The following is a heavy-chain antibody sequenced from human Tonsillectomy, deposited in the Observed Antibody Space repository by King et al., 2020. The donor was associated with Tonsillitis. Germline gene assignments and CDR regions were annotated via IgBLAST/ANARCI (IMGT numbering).Heavy chain of an antibody. CDR3: ARTSYYYDSSGYATYYYYYMDV. Sequence: QLVQSGAEVKKPGSSVKVSCKASGGTFSSYAISWVRQAPGQGLEWMGGIIPIFGTANYAQKFQGRVTITADESTSTAYMELSSLRSEDTDVYYCARTSYYYDSSGYATYYYYYMDVWGKGTTVTVSS. CDR1: GGTFSSYA. J-gene: IGHJ6*03. D-gene: IGHD3-22*01. CDR2: IIPIFGTA. V-gene: IGHV1-69*12.